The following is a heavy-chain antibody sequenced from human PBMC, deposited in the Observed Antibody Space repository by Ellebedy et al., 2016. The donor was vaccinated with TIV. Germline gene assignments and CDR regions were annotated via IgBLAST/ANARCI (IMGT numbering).Heavy chain of an antibody. CDR2: VNQSGRT. CDR1: GGSFSGYY. Sequence: SETLSLTCAVYGGSFSGYYWSWVRQPPGKGLEWIGEVNQSGRTNYHPSLKSRVTISVDRSKNQFSLRLSSVTAADTAAYYCAEGRSGWYYFDYWGQGTLVTVSS. V-gene: IGHV4-34*01. D-gene: IGHD6-19*01. J-gene: IGHJ4*02. CDR3: AEGRSGWYYFDY.